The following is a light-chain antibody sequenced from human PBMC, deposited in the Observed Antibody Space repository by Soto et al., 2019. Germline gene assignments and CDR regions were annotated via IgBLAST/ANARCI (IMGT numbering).Light chain of an antibody. CDR2: GAS. V-gene: IGKV3-11*01. Sequence: EIVLTQSPATLSLSPGERATLSCRASQSVGTYLAWYQQKPGQAPRPLIYGASKRAPGVSARFSGSGSGTDFTLTISSLEREDFAVYHCLQRSIGFTFGPGTKLDIK. CDR1: QSVGTY. CDR3: LQRSIGFT. J-gene: IGKJ3*01.